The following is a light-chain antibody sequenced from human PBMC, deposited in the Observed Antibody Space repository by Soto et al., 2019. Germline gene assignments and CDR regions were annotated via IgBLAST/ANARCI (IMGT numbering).Light chain of an antibody. Sequence: DIQMTQSPSTLSASVGDRVVITCRASQSIGQWLAWYQQKPGKAPRFLIYDASTLESGVPSRFSGSGSGTEFILTISSLQPDDFATFYCQQYSTFPRTFGQGTKVDIK. CDR2: DAS. J-gene: IGKJ1*01. CDR3: QQYSTFPRT. V-gene: IGKV1-5*01. CDR1: QSIGQW.